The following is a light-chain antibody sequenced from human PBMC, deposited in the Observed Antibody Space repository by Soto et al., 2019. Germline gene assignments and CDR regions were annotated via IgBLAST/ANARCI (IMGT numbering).Light chain of an antibody. CDR1: RSNVGTNL. CDR3: ATWDDRLNGYV. Sequence: QSVLTQPPSASGTPGQRVTISCSGRRSNVGTNLVNWYQQLPGTAPKLLIYAHIQRPSGVPDRFSGSTSGTSASLAISGLQSEDEADYYCATWDDRLNGYVFGSGTKLTVL. V-gene: IGLV1-44*01. J-gene: IGLJ1*01. CDR2: AHI.